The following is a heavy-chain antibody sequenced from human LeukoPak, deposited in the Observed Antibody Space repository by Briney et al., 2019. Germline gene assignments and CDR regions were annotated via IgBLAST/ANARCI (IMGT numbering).Heavy chain of an antibody. CDR1: GFTFSNAW. Sequence: GGSLRLSCAASGFTFSNAWMNWVRQAPGKGLEWVGRIKSKTDGGTTDYTAPVKGRFTISRDDSKNTLYLQMNSLRAEDTAIYYCANTYYDILTGPPEGVDYWGQGTLVTVSS. J-gene: IGHJ4*02. CDR3: ANTYYDILTGPPEGVDY. D-gene: IGHD3-9*01. V-gene: IGHV3-15*01. CDR2: IKSKTDGGTT.